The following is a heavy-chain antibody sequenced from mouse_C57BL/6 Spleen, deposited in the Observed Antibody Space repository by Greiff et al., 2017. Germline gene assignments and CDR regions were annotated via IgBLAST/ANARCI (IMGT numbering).Heavy chain of an antibody. J-gene: IGHJ4*01. CDR1: RFTFSSYA. D-gene: IGHD2-10*01. CDR2: ISDGGSYT. V-gene: IGHV5-4*01. CDR3: ARDAVLLWHYAMDY. Sequence: EVKLMESGGGLVKPGGSLKLSCAASRFTFSSYAMSWVRQTPEKRLEWVATISDGGSYTYYPDNVKGRFTISRDNAKNNLYLQMSHLKSEDTAMYYCARDAVLLWHYAMDYWGQGTSVTVSS.